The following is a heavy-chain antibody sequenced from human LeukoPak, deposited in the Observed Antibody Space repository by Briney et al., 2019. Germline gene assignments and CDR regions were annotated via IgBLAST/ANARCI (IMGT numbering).Heavy chain of an antibody. Sequence: PSQTLSLTCTVSGGSISSGDYYWSWIRQPPGKGLEWIGYVYYSGSTYYNPSLKSRVTISVDTSKNQFSLRLNSVTAADTAAYYCAREQMTTLDADPSAFDIWGQGTMVTVSS. J-gene: IGHJ3*02. CDR3: AREQMTTLDADPSAFDI. CDR2: VYYSGST. D-gene: IGHD5-24*01. V-gene: IGHV4-30-4*08. CDR1: GGSISSGDYY.